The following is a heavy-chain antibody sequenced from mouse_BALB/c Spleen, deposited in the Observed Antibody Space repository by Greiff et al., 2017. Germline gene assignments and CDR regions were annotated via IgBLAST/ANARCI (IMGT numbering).Heavy chain of an antibody. CDR2: ISYSGST. CDR1: GYSITSDYA. J-gene: IGHJ2*01. D-gene: IGHD1-2*01. Sequence: EVMLVESGPGLVKPSQSLSLTCTVTGYSITSDYAWNWIRQFPGNKLEWMGYISYSGSTSYNPSLKSRISITRDTSKNQFFLQLNSVTTEDTATYYCARGDYGSYFDYWGQGTTLTVSS. CDR3: ARGDYGSYFDY. V-gene: IGHV3-2*02.